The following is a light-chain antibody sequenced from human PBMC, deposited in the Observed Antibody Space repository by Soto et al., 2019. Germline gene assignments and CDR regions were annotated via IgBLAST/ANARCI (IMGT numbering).Light chain of an antibody. V-gene: IGLV2-14*01. CDR1: SSDVGAYKY. Sequence: QSALTQPASVSGSPGQSFTISCTGTSSDVGAYKYVSWYRQHPGKAPKLMIYEVSNRPSGVSNRFSGSKSGNTASLTISGLQADDEADYYCNSYAGDIIRFVFGTGTKVTVL. CDR2: EVS. CDR3: NSYAGDIIRFV. J-gene: IGLJ1*01.